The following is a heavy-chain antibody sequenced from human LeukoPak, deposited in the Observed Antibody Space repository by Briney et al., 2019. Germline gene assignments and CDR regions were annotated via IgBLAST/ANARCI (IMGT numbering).Heavy chain of an antibody. V-gene: IGHV1-69*13. J-gene: IGHJ6*02. D-gene: IGHD5-24*01. CDR2: IIPIFGTA. Sequence: EASVKVSCKASGGTFSSYAISWVRQAPGQGLEWMGGIIPIFGTANYAQKFQGRVTITADESTSTAYMELSSLRSEDTAVYYCARVGTDGYNYGPYYYYYGMDVWGQGTTVTVSS. CDR1: GGTFSSYA. CDR3: ARVGTDGYNYGPYYYYYGMDV.